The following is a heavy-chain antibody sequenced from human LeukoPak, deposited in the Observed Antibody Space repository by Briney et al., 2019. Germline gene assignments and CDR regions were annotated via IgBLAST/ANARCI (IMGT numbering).Heavy chain of an antibody. CDR2: ISSSGSTI. CDR1: GFTFSSYE. J-gene: IGHJ5*02. V-gene: IGHV3-48*03. Sequence: GSLRLSCAASGFTFSSYEMNWVRQAPGKGLEWVSYISSSGSTIYYADSVKGRFTISRDNAKNSLYLQMNSLRAEDTAVYYCARANDYGDYGWFDPWGQGTLVTVSS. CDR3: ARANDYGDYGWFDP. D-gene: IGHD4-17*01.